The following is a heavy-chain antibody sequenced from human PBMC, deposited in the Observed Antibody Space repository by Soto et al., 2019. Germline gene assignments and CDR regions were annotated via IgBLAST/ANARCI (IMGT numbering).Heavy chain of an antibody. Sequence: ASVKVSCKASGYTFTSYGISWARQAPGQGLEWMGWISAYNGNTNYAQKLQGRVTMTTDTSTSTAYMELRSLRSDDTAVYYCARDHESIAARPLDYWGQGTLVTVSS. D-gene: IGHD6-6*01. J-gene: IGHJ4*02. V-gene: IGHV1-18*04. CDR2: ISAYNGNT. CDR1: GYTFTSYG. CDR3: ARDHESIAARPLDY.